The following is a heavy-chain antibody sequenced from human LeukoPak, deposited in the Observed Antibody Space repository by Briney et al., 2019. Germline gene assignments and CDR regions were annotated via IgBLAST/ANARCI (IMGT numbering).Heavy chain of an antibody. V-gene: IGHV3-23*01. D-gene: IGHD1-26*01. J-gene: IGHJ4*02. Sequence: PGGTLRLSCAASGFTFSSYGMSWVRQAPGKGLEWVSAISGSGGSTYYADSVKGRFTISRDNSKNTLYLQMNSLRAEDTAVYYCAKYGIVGATGGQAFDYWGQGTLVTVSS. CDR2: ISGSGGST. CDR3: AKYGIVGATGGQAFDY. CDR1: GFTFSSYG.